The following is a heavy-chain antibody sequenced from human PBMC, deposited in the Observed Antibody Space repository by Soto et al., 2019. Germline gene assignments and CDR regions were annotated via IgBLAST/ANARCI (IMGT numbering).Heavy chain of an antibody. CDR2: INDDGIST. CDR3: TRGPRSTSTGTGAF. CDR1: GFTFSMYW. J-gene: IGHJ4*02. D-gene: IGHD1-1*01. V-gene: IGHV3-74*01. Sequence: GGSLRLSCAASGFTFSMYWMHWVRQVPGKGPEWVSRINDDGISTNYADSVKGRFTTSRDNAKNTLYLQMNALRVEDTAVYYCTRGPRSTSTGTGAFWGQGTLVTVSS.